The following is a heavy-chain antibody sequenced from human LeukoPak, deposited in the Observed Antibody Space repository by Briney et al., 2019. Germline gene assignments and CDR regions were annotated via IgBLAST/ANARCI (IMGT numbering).Heavy chain of an antibody. CDR1: GFTFSSCA. J-gene: IGHJ4*02. D-gene: IGHD2-15*01. CDR2: ITDNGNTT. V-gene: IGHV3-23*05. Sequence: PGGSLRLSCAASGFTFSSCAMNWVRLSAGKGLEWVSAITDNGNTTYYADSVQGRFTISRDNSKNTLYLQMNSLGVEDTAVYYCATLRLSDHFDYWGQGTLVTVSS. CDR3: ATLRLSDHFDY.